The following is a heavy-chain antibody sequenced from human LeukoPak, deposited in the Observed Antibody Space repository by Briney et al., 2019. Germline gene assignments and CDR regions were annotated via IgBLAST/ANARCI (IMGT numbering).Heavy chain of an antibody. J-gene: IGHJ5*02. D-gene: IGHD6-13*01. V-gene: IGHV4-4*02. CDR1: GGSISSCNW. CDR2: IHHSGST. CDR3: ARLTYSNNWYFRRGLDNWFDP. Sequence: SETLSLTCAVSGGSISSCNWWSWVRQPPGKGLEWIGEIHHSGSTNYNPSLKSRVTISVDKSRNQFSLKLSSVTAADTAVYYCARLTYSNNWYFRRGLDNWFDPWGQGTLVTVSS.